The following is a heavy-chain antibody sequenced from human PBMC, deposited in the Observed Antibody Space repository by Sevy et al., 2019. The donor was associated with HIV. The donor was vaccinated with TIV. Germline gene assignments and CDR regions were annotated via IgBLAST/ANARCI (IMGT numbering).Heavy chain of an antibody. J-gene: IGHJ3*02. CDR2: IQYSGST. Sequence: SESLSLTCTVSGGSISTHYWSWIRQPPGKGLEWIGYIQYSGSTNNNPSLKSRVTISIDTSKNQFSLKLSSVTAADTAVYYCARVGAWSYGSTGNAFDIWGQGTMVTVSS. D-gene: IGHD3-10*01. CDR1: GGSISTHY. V-gene: IGHV4-59*11. CDR3: ARVGAWSYGSTGNAFDI.